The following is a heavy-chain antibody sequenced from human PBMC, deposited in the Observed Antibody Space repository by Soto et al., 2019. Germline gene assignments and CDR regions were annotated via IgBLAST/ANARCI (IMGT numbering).Heavy chain of an antibody. CDR3: ARHRVKAAPRNFNGGNYYYYGMDV. CDR1: GYSFTSYW. CDR2: IYPGDSDT. D-gene: IGHD7-27*01. Sequence: GESLKISCKGSGYSFTSYWIGWVRQMPGKGLEWMGIIYPGDSDTRYSPSFQGQVTISADKSSSTAYLQWSSLKASGTAMYYSARHRVKAAPRNFNGGNYYYYGMDVWGQGTTVTVSS. J-gene: IGHJ6*02. V-gene: IGHV5-51*01.